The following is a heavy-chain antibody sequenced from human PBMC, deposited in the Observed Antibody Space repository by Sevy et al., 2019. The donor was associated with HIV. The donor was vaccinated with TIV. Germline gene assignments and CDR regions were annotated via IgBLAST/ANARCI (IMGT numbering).Heavy chain of an antibody. D-gene: IGHD6-19*01. CDR3: ARVSGWHLRYGLDV. Sequence: ASVKVSCEASGFNFRSYDIYWVRQAPGQGLEWMGWMNTNTGNRGFAQKFQGRVTMTRNSSISTAYMELSNLRSEDTAVYYCARVSGWHLRYGLDVWGQGTTVTVSS. CDR2: MNTNTGNR. J-gene: IGHJ6*02. CDR1: GFNFRSYD. V-gene: IGHV1-8*02.